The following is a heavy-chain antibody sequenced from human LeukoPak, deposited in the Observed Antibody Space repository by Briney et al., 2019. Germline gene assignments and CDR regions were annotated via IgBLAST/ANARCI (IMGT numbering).Heavy chain of an antibody. V-gene: IGHV3-20*04. D-gene: IGHD3-10*01. CDR2: INWDGGSP. J-gene: IGHJ6*03. CDR3: AKDWYYYGSGKVFYMDV. CDR1: GFAFGDCG. Sequence: GGSLRLSCAASGFAFGDCGMSWVRQAPGKGLEWVSGINWDGGSPRYADSVKGRFTISRDNSKSTLYLQMNSLRAEDTAVYYCAKDWYYYGSGKVFYMDVWGKGTTVAVSS.